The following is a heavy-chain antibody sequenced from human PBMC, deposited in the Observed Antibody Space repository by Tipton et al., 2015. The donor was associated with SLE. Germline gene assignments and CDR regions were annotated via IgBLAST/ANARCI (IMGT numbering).Heavy chain of an antibody. V-gene: IGHV4-34*01. CDR2: IDQSGST. CDR1: GGFLSDYF. Sequence: TLSLTCDVYGGFLSDYFWSWIRQPPGKGLEWIGEIDQSGSTNYNPSLKNRVTISLDMSKNQFSLRLTSVTAADTALYYCAREEVTRSYPTPGYYSFNYMDVWGKGTTVTVSS. CDR3: AREEVTRSYPTPGYYSFNYMDV. D-gene: IGHD1-26*01. J-gene: IGHJ6*03.